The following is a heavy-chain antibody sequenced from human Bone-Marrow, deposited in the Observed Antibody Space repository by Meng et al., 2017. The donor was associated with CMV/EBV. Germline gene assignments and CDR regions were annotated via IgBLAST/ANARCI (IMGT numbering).Heavy chain of an antibody. CDR3: ATQTSCSGGSCYEPYYFDS. Sequence: GESLKISCAASGFTFSSYAMHWVRQAPGKGLEWVAIISYDGSKKYYADSVKGRFTISRDKSKSTLYLQMNSLRAEDRAVYYCATQTSCSGGSCYEPYYFDSWGQGPLVPVYS. CDR2: ISYDGSKK. CDR1: GFTFSSYA. V-gene: IGHV3-30-3*01. D-gene: IGHD2-15*01. J-gene: IGHJ4*02.